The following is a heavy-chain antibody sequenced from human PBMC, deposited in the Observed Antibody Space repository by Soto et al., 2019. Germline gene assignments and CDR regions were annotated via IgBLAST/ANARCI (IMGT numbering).Heavy chain of an antibody. CDR3: ARRGSGSYDDY. D-gene: IGHD1-26*01. Sequence: EVPLLESGGGLVQPGGSLRLSCAASGFTFSSYAMRWVRQAPGTGLEWVSAISGSGDSTYYADSVKGRFTTSRDNSKNTLYLQMNSLRAEDTAVDYCARRGSGSYDDYWGQGTLVTVPS. V-gene: IGHV3-23*01. J-gene: IGHJ4*02. CDR1: GFTFSSYA. CDR2: ISGSGDST.